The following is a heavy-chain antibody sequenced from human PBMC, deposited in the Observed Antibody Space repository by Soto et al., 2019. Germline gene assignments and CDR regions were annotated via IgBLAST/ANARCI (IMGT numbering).Heavy chain of an antibody. CDR1: GFTFSAYA. J-gene: IGHJ3*02. CDR2: LTPSGGET. CDR3: AHPRGYGVLDAYDI. V-gene: IGHV3-23*01. D-gene: IGHD4-17*01. Sequence: GGSLRLSCVASGFTFSAYAMSWVRQAPGKGLEWVSALTPSGGETYYADSVKGRFTISRDNSMNALYLQMNSLRIEDTAVYYCAHPRGYGVLDAYDIWGQGTMVTVSS.